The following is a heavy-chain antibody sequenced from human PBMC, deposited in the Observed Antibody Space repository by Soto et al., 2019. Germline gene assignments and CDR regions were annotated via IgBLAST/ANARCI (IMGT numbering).Heavy chain of an antibody. J-gene: IGHJ4*02. Sequence: LCVTWAVSGGSISRGGYSWSWIRQPPGKGLEWIGYIYHSGSTYYNPSLKSRVTISVDRSKNQFSLKLSSVTAADTAVYYCARVDTAMVTFDYWVQGTL. D-gene: IGHD5-18*01. CDR1: GGSISRGGYS. CDR2: IYHSGST. V-gene: IGHV4-30-2*01. CDR3: ARVDTAMVTFDY.